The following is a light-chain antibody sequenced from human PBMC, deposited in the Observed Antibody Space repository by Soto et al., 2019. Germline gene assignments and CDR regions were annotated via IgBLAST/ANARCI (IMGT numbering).Light chain of an antibody. J-gene: IGLJ2*01. V-gene: IGLV4-69*01. CDR2: VNSGGGH. CDR1: SGHSSYD. Sequence: QLVLTQSPSASASLGASVKLTCTLSSGHSSYDIAWHQQQPDKGPRFLMTVNSGGGHNKGDGIPDRFSGSSSGAERYLTISSLQSEDEADYYCQTWGTGYVVFGGGTKVTVL. CDR3: QTWGTGYVV.